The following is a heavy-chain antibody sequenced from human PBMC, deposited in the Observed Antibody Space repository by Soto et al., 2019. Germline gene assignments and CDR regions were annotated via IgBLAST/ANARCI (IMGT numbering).Heavy chain of an antibody. CDR3: AAGSSWYSRFDY. V-gene: IGHV4-59*01. CDR1: GGSISSYY. Sequence: SETLSLTCSVSGGSISSYYCSWFRQPPGKGLEWIGHMHYSGSTDYNPSLKSRVTISVDTSKNQFSLKLSSVTAADTAVYYCAAGSSWYSRFDYWGQGTLVTVSS. J-gene: IGHJ4*02. D-gene: IGHD6-13*01. CDR2: MHYSGST.